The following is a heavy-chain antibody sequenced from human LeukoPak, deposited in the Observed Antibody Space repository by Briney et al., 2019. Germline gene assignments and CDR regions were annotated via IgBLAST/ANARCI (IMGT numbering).Heavy chain of an antibody. D-gene: IGHD6-19*01. V-gene: IGHV3-7*04. CDR3: VGGSGWLPDY. CDR1: GFTSTSYW. CDR2: IKKDGSEK. J-gene: IGHJ4*02. Sequence: GGSLRLSCAASGFTSTSYWMNWVRQAPGHGLEWVANIKKDGSEKYYVDSAKGRFTISRDNAKNSLYLQMNSLRADDTAVYYCVGGSGWLPDYWGQGTLVTVSS.